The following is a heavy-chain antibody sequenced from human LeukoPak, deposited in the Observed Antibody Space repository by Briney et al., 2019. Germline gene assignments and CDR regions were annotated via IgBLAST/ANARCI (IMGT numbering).Heavy chain of an antibody. D-gene: IGHD5-12*01. Sequence: ASVKVSCKASGYTFTSYGISWVRQAPGQGLEWMGWISAYNGNTNYAQKLQGRVTMTTDTSTSIAYMELRSLRSDDTAVYYCAREQKSRLPSYYYYGMDVWGQGTTVTVSS. CDR1: GYTFTSYG. V-gene: IGHV1-18*01. CDR2: ISAYNGNT. CDR3: AREQKSRLPSYYYYGMDV. J-gene: IGHJ6*02.